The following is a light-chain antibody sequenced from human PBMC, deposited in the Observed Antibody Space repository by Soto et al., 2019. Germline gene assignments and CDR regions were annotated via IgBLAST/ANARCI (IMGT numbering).Light chain of an antibody. CDR3: QQYNNWRT. CDR2: GAS. J-gene: IGKJ1*01. CDR1: QSVNSN. V-gene: IGKV3-15*01. Sequence: EIVMTQSPATLSVSPGARATLSCRASQSVNSNLAWYQQKPGQAPRLLIYGASTRATGIPARFSGSGSGTEFTLTINSLQSEDFAVYYCQQYNNWRTFGQGTKVDIK.